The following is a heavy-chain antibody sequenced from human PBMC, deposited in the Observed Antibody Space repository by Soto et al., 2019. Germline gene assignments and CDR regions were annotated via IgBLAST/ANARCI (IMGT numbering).Heavy chain of an antibody. D-gene: IGHD3-3*01. Sequence: ETLSLTCAVYGGSFSGYYWSRIRQPPGKGLEWIGEINHSGSTNYNPSLKSRVTISVDTSKNQFSLKLSSVTAADTAVYYCARGLRITIFGVVGYYYYGMDVWGQGTTVTVSS. J-gene: IGHJ6*02. CDR3: ARGLRITIFGVVGYYYYGMDV. V-gene: IGHV4-34*01. CDR2: INHSGST. CDR1: GGSFSGYY.